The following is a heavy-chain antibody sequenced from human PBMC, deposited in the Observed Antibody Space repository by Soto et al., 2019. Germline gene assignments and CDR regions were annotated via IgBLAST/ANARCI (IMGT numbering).Heavy chain of an antibody. V-gene: IGHV1-3*01. CDR3: ARVYCSDGSCYSIDS. CDR2: INAGNGNT. CDR1: GYTFTIYA. J-gene: IGHJ4*02. D-gene: IGHD2-15*01. Sequence: ASVKVSCKASGYTFTIYAMHWVRQAPGQRLEWMGWINAGNGNTKYSQKFQGRVTMTRDTSTSTVYMELSSLRSEDTAVYYCARVYCSDGSCYSIDSWGQGTLVTVSS.